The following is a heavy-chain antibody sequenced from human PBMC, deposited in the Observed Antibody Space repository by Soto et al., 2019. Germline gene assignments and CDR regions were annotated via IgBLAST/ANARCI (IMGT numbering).Heavy chain of an antibody. J-gene: IGHJ4*02. V-gene: IGHV1-2*02. CDR1: GYTFTGYY. Sequence: ASVKVSCKASGYTFTGYYMHWVRQAPGQGLEWMGWINPNSGGTNYAQKFQGRVTVTRNTSISTVYTELSGLRPDDTAVYYCARRKERSGPHYFDYWGQGSQVTVSS. CDR2: INPNSGGT. D-gene: IGHD6-25*01. CDR3: ARRKERSGPHYFDY.